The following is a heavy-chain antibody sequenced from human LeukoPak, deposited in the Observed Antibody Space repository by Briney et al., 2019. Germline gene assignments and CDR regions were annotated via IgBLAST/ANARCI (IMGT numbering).Heavy chain of an antibody. Sequence: ASVKVSCKASGYTYTSYGLSWVRQAPGQGLEGMGWISAYNGNTNDAQMLSSSGTMSTDTSTRTAYMELRSLRSDYTSVYYCAIDQWSGGICYSIFDYYGMDFWGQGTTVTVSS. CDR1: GYTYTSYG. CDR3: AIDQWSGGICYSIFDYYGMDF. V-gene: IGHV1-18*01. D-gene: IGHD2-15*01. CDR2: ISAYNGNT. J-gene: IGHJ6*02.